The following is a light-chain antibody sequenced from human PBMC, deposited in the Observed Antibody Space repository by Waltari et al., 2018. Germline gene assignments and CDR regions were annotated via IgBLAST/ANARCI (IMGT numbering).Light chain of an antibody. V-gene: IGLV2-8*01. CDR3: SSYAGSNNFVV. Sequence: QSALTQPPSASGSPAQSVTISCPGTSSDVGGYNSVSCYQQHPGKAPKLRIYEVSKRPSGVPDRFSGSKSGNTASLTVSGLQADDEADYYCSSYAGSNNFVVFGGGTKLTVL. J-gene: IGLJ2*01. CDR2: EVS. CDR1: SSDVGGYNS.